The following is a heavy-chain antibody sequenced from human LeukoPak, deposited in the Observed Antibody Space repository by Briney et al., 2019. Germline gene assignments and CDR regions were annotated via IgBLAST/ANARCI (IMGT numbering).Heavy chain of an antibody. CDR3: ASDIVATSGDF. CDR2: ITSSGDDI. CDR1: GFSFSDYY. Sequence: GGSLRLSCAASGFSFSDYYMSWIRQAPGKGLECVAYITSSGDDIYYADSVKGRFTISRDNAKNALFLQMNSLRVEDTATYYCASDIVATSGDFWGQGTLVSVSS. D-gene: IGHD5-12*01. J-gene: IGHJ4*02. V-gene: IGHV3-11*01.